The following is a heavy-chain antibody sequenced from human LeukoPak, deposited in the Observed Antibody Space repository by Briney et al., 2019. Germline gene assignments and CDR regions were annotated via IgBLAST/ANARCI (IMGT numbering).Heavy chain of an antibody. CDR2: IIPIFGTA. J-gene: IGHJ4*02. CDR1: GGTFSSYA. Sequence: SVKVSCKASGGTFSSYAISWVRQAPGQGLGWMGGIIPIFGTANYAQKFQGRVTITADESTSTAYMEVSSLRSEDTAVYYCAREDCTNGVCLDYWGQGTLVTVSS. D-gene: IGHD2-8*01. V-gene: IGHV1-69*13. CDR3: AREDCTNGVCLDY.